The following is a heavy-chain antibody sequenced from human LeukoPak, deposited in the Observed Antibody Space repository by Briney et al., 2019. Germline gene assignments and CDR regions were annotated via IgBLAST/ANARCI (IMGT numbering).Heavy chain of an antibody. V-gene: IGHV4-34*01. CDR3: ARIRFGGFDY. Sequence: SETLSLTCAVYSGSFSGYYWSWIRQPPGKGLEWIGEINHSGSTNYNPSLKSRVTISVDTSKNQFSLKLSSVTAADTAVYYCARIRFGGFDYWGQGTLVTVSS. D-gene: IGHD3-16*01. J-gene: IGHJ4*02. CDR1: SGSFSGYY. CDR2: INHSGST.